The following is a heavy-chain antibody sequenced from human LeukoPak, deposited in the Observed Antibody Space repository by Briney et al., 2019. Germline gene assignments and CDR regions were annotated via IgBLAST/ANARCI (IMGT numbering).Heavy chain of an antibody. D-gene: IGHD2-2*01. J-gene: IGHJ5*02. V-gene: IGHV3-66*02. CDR3: ARGWVTCGSTSCYPNYFDP. CDR1: GFTVSSNY. Sequence: GGSLRLSCAASGFTVSSNYMSWVRQAPGKGLEWVSFIYSGGSTYYAESVKGRFTISRDNSKNTLYLQMNSLRGEDTAVYYCARGWVTCGSTSCYPNYFDPWGQGTLVTVTS. CDR2: IYSGGST.